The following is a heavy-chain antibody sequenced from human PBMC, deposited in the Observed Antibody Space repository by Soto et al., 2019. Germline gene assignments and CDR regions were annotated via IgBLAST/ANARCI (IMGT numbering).Heavy chain of an antibody. CDR3: VTGAGSPAEHFDY. CDR1: GFTFINTW. CDR2: IKGKTEGGTT. Sequence: GGSLRLSCAAPGFTFINTWMNWVRQAPGKGLEWVGRIKGKTEGGTTGYAAPVEGRFTISRDDSKNTLDLQMNSLKTEDTAVYYCVTGAGSPAEHFDYWGPGTLVTVSS. D-gene: IGHD3-10*01. J-gene: IGHJ4*02. V-gene: IGHV3-15*01.